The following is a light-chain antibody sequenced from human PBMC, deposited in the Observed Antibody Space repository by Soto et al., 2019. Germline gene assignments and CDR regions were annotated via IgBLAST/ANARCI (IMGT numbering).Light chain of an antibody. J-gene: IGKJ5*01. Sequence: IQFTQSPSSLSASVGDSVTITCRASNAIGSSFAWYQQKPGKVPEVLIYGASTLQNGVPSRFSGSGSGTDFTLTISSLQPEDFATYHCQQVNDYPITFGQGTRLEIK. V-gene: IGKV1-9*01. CDR3: QQVNDYPIT. CDR2: GAS. CDR1: NAIGSS.